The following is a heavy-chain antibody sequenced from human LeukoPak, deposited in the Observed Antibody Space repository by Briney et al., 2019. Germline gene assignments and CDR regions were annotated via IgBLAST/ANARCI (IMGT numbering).Heavy chain of an antibody. Sequence: GGSLRLSCAASGFTFSSYAMSWVRQAPGKGLEWVSSISSSSSYIYYADSVKGRFTISRDNAKNSLYLQMNSLRAEDTAVYYCARDLKLDGSSGYYAFDIWGQGTMVTVSS. CDR3: ARDLKLDGSSGYYAFDI. J-gene: IGHJ3*02. V-gene: IGHV3-21*04. D-gene: IGHD3-22*01. CDR1: GFTFSSYA. CDR2: ISSSSSYI.